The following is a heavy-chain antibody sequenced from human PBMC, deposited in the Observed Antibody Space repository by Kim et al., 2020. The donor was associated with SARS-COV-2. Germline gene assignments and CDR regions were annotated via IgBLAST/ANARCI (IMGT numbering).Heavy chain of an antibody. CDR1: GFTFSDYP. CDR2: ISYDGSNK. CDR3: ARLAIAAEFDY. V-gene: IGHV3-30-3*01. D-gene: IGHD2-15*01. Sequence: GGSLRLSCAASGFTFSDYPMHWVRQAPGKGLELVAIISYDGSNKYYEDSVKGRFTISRDNSKNTLYVQLNSLRPEDTAVYYCARLAIAAEFDYWGQGTLV. J-gene: IGHJ4*02.